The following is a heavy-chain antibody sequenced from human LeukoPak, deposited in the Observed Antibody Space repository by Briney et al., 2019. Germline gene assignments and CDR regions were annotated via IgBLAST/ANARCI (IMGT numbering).Heavy chain of an antibody. CDR3: ARARRLWFGELSEHFDY. CDR1: GGSINSGDYY. CDR2: IYYTGST. V-gene: IGHV4-30-4*01. Sequence: SQTLSLTCTVSGGSINSGDYYWSWIRQPPGKGLEWIGYIYYTGSTYYNPSLKSRVTISVDTSKNQFSLKLSSVTAADTAVYYCARARRLWFGELSEHFDYWGQGTLVTVSS. J-gene: IGHJ4*02. D-gene: IGHD3-10*01.